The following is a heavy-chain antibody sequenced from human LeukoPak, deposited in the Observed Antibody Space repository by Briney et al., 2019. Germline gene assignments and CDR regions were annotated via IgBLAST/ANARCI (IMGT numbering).Heavy chain of an antibody. Sequence: GGSLRLSCAASGFTFSSYAMSWVRQATGKGLECVSAISGSGGSTYYADSVRGRFTISRDNSKNTPYLQMNSLRAEDTAVYYCAKVGLLWFGELSWFDPWGQGTLVTVSS. CDR2: ISGSGGST. D-gene: IGHD3-10*01. CDR3: AKVGLLWFGELSWFDP. CDR1: GFTFSSYA. V-gene: IGHV3-23*01. J-gene: IGHJ5*02.